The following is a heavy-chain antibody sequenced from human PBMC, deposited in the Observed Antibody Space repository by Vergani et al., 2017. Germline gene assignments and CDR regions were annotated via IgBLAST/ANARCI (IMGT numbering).Heavy chain of an antibody. D-gene: IGHD5-12*01. Sequence: QVQLVESGGGVVQPGRSLRLSCAASGFTFSSYAMHWVRQAPGKGLEWVAVISYDGSNKYYADSVKGRFTISRDNSKNTLYLQMNSLRAEDTAVYYCARGSGYDAPNTDYYYYYGMDVWGQGTTVTVS. J-gene: IGHJ6*02. CDR1: GFTFSSYA. CDR3: ARGSGYDAPNTDYYYYYGMDV. CDR2: ISYDGSNK. V-gene: IGHV3-30*01.